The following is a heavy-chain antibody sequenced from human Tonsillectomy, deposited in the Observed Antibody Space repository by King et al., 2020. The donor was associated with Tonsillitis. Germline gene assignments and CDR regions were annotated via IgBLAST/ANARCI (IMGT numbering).Heavy chain of an antibody. CDR1: GGSISSSTYY. CDR3: VRLPPPGVLHYYTMDV. J-gene: IGHJ6*02. D-gene: IGHD3-3*01. Sequence: QLQESGPGLVKPSETLSLTCTVSGGSISSSTYYWGWIRQPPGKGLEWIGSIYYDGNTYYSPSLKSRVTMSADTSKNHFSLTLRSVTAADTAVYYCVRLPPPGVLHYYTMDVWGQGTTVTVSS. V-gene: IGHV4-39*01. CDR2: IYYDGNT.